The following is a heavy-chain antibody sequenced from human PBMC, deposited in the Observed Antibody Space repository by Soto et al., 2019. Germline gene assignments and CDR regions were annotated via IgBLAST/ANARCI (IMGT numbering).Heavy chain of an antibody. Sequence: LETLSLTCGVEGGSCSGYYWSWIRQPPGKGLEWIGEINHSGSTNYNPSLKSRVTISVDTSKDQFSLKLSSVTAADTAVYYCARGRPGTFVVIARSYYFDYWGQGTLVTVSS. J-gene: IGHJ4*02. CDR3: ARGRPGTFVVIARSYYFDY. CDR1: GGSCSGYY. CDR2: INHSGST. V-gene: IGHV4-34*01. D-gene: IGHD2-21*01.